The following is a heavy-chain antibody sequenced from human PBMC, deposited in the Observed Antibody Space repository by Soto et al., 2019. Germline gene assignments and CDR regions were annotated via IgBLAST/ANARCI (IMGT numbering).Heavy chain of an antibody. Sequence: EVQLVESGGGLVKPGGSLRLSCAASGFTFSNAWMSWVRQAPGKGLEWVGRIKSKTDGGTTDYAAPVKGRFTISRDDSKNTLYLQMNSLKTEDTAVYYCTTEASIVGATLQFGFDYWGQGTLVTVSS. J-gene: IGHJ4*02. CDR1: GFTFSNAW. CDR3: TTEASIVGATLQFGFDY. CDR2: IKSKTDGGTT. V-gene: IGHV3-15*01. D-gene: IGHD1-26*01.